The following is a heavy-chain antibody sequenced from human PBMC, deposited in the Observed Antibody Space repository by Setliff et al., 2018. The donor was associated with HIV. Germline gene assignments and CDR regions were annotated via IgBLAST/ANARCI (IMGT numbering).Heavy chain of an antibody. CDR3: ARPIEGYYDAFHI. J-gene: IGHJ3*02. CDR1: GYSVSSGYY. V-gene: IGHV4-38-2*01. Sequence: SETLSLTCAVSGYSVSSGYYWGWIRQPPGKGLEWIGSIFHSGNTYSSPSLKSRVTISVDTSKNQFSLKLTSVTAADTAVYYCARPIEGYYDAFHIWGQGTLVTVSS. CDR2: IFHSGNT. D-gene: IGHD2-8*01.